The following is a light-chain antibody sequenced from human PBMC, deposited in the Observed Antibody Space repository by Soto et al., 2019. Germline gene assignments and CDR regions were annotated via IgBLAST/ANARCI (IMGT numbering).Light chain of an antibody. V-gene: IGKV1-6*01. Sequence: AIHMTQSPSSLSASVGERVTITCRASQGIENDLGWYQQKPGKAPKALIYAASTLQSGVPSRFSGSGSGTDFTLTISSLQPEDFATYYCLQDYRYPITFGQGTRLEI. CDR1: QGIEND. CDR3: LQDYRYPIT. CDR2: AAS. J-gene: IGKJ5*01.